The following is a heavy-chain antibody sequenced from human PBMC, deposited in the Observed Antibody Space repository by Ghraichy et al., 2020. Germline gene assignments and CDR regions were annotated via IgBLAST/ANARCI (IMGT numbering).Heavy chain of an antibody. V-gene: IGHV3-20*04. CDR2: INWNGGST. J-gene: IGHJ5*02. D-gene: IGHD2-15*01. Sequence: GESLNISCAASGFTFDDYGMSWVRQAPGKGLEWVSGINWNGGSTGYADSVKGRFTISRDNAKNSLYLQMNSLRAEDTALYYCAREYCSGGSCYSGENWFDPWGQGTLVTVSS. CDR3: AREYCSGGSCYSGENWFDP. CDR1: GFTFDDYG.